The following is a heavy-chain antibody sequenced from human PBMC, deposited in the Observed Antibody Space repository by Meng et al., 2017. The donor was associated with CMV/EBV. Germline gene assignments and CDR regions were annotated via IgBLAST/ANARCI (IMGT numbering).Heavy chain of an antibody. V-gene: IGHV3-30-3*01. J-gene: IGHJ6*02. D-gene: IGHD2-15*01. CDR2: ISYDGSSE. CDR1: GFTFSSYA. CDR3: VREVVTRYYYNGMDV. Sequence: GESLKISCAAFGFTFSSYAMYWVRQAPGKGLEWVVVISYDGSSENYADSVKGRFTISRDNSKNTLHLQMNSLRTEDTAVYYCVREVVTRYYYNGMDVWGQGTTVTVSS.